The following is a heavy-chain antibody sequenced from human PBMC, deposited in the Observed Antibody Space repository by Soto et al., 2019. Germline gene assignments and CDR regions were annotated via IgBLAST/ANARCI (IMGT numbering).Heavy chain of an antibody. CDR3: ARVYYDSSGPFDY. CDR2: ISYDGSNK. CDR1: GFTFSSYA. J-gene: IGHJ4*02. Sequence: QVQLVESGGGVVQPGRSLRLSCAASGFTFSSYAMHWVRQAPGKGLEWVAVISYDGSNKYYADSVKGRFTISRDNSKNTLYLQMNSLRAEDTAVYYCARVYYDSSGPFDYWGQGTLVTVSS. V-gene: IGHV3-30-3*01. D-gene: IGHD3-22*01.